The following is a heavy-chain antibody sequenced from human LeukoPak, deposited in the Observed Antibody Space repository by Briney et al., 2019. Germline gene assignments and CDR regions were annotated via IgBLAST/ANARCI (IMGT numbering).Heavy chain of an antibody. CDR1: GFSVSSKY. CDR3: TKLKGWYGDGYFDY. CDR2: IYSGGTT. D-gene: IGHD6-19*01. V-gene: IGHV3-53*01. Sequence: PGGSLRPSCAASGFSVSSKYMSWVRQPAGKGLEWVSVIYSGGTTFYADSVKGRFTISRDNSKNTLYLQMNSLRPDDTAVYYCTKLKGWYGDGYFDYWGPGILVTVSS. J-gene: IGHJ4*02.